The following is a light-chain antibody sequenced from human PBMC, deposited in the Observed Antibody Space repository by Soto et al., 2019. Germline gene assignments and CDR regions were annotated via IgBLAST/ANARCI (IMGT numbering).Light chain of an antibody. V-gene: IGLV2-14*01. CDR3: SSYTSSSSYF. J-gene: IGLJ1*01. Sequence: QSVLTQPASVSGSPGQSITISCTGTSSDVGGYNYVSWYQQHPGKAPKLMIYEVSNRPSGVSNRFSGSKSGNTASLTISGLQAEDVADYYCSSYTSSSSYFFGTGTKVTVL. CDR1: SSDVGGYNY. CDR2: EVS.